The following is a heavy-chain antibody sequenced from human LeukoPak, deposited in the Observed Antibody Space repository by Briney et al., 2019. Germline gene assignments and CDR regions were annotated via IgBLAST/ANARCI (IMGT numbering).Heavy chain of an antibody. CDR3: ASRGSYSDY. Sequence: GGYLRLSCAASGFTFSSYEMNWIRQAPGKGLEWVSYISSSGSTIYYADSVKGRFTISRDNVKNSLYLQMNSLRAEDTAVYYCASRGSYSDYWGQGTLVTVSS. J-gene: IGHJ4*02. CDR1: GFTFSSYE. V-gene: IGHV3-48*03. CDR2: ISSSGSTI. D-gene: IGHD1-26*01.